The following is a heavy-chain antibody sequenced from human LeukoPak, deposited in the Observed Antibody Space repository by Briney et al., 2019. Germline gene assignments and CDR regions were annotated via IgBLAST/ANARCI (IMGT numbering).Heavy chain of an antibody. D-gene: IGHD6-13*01. CDR3: ARGGISGYSSSWYSD. V-gene: IGHV4-59*01. CDR1: GGSISSYY. J-gene: IGHJ4*02. CDR2: IYYSGIT. Sequence: PSETLSLTCTVSGGSISSYYWSWIRQPPGKGLEWIGYIYYSGITNYNPSLKSRVTISVDTSKNQFSLKLSSVTAADTAVYYCARGGISGYSSSWYSDWGQGTLVTVSS.